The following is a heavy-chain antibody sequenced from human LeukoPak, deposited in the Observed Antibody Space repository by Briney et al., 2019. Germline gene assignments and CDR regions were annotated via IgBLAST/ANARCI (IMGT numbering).Heavy chain of an antibody. CDR3: AKDSVIAAAVYYFDY. CDR1: GFTFSRHG. J-gene: IGHJ4*02. Sequence: PGGSLRLSCAASGFTFSRHGMHWVRQAPGKGLQWVAVISTDGGDKHYADSVKGRFTISRDNSKNTLYLQMNSLRAEDTAVYYCAKDSVIAAAVYYFDYWGQGTLVTVSS. D-gene: IGHD6-13*01. V-gene: IGHV3-30*18. CDR2: ISTDGGDK.